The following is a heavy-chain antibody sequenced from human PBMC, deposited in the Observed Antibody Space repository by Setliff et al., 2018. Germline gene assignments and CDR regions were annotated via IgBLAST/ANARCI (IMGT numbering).Heavy chain of an antibody. D-gene: IGHD2-2*01. Sequence: ASVKVSCKVSGSTVTESSMHWVRQAPGKGLEWMGGFDPEDGERIYAQHFQGRLTMTEDTSTDTAYMELSSLRSDDTAVFYCAREVVVVKSAINYYYYMDVWGKGTTVTVSS. J-gene: IGHJ6*03. CDR1: GSTVTESS. V-gene: IGHV1-24*01. CDR2: FDPEDGER. CDR3: AREVVVVKSAINYYYYMDV.